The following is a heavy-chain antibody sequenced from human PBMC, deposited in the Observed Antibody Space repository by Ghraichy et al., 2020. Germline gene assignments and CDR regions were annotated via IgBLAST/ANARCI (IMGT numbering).Heavy chain of an antibody. Sequence: SETLSLTCTVSGGSIISSNYYWGWIRQPPGKGLEWIGSIYYTGNTYYNPSLESRFTISVDTSKNQFSLKLSSVTAADTAVYYCAKEERPYRVSRYYYYGVDVWGQGTTVTVSS. CDR1: GGSIISSNYY. J-gene: IGHJ6*02. CDR2: IYYTGNT. CDR3: AKEERPYRVSRYYYYGVDV. V-gene: IGHV4-39*01. D-gene: IGHD1-1*01.